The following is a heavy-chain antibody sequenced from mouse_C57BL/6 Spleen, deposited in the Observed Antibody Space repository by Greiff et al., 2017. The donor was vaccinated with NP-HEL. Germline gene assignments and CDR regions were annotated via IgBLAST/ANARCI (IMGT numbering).Heavy chain of an antibody. D-gene: IGHD2-2*01. J-gene: IGHJ3*01. V-gene: IGHV1-20*01. CDR3: ARKEDYGYDGFAY. Sequence: EVQRVESGPELVKPGDSVKISCKASGYSFTGYFMNWVMQSHGKSLEWIGRINPYNGDTFYNQKFKGKATLTVDKSSSTAHMELRSLTSEDSAVYYCARKEDYGYDGFAYWGQGTLVTVSA. CDR2: INPYNGDT. CDR1: GYSFTGYF.